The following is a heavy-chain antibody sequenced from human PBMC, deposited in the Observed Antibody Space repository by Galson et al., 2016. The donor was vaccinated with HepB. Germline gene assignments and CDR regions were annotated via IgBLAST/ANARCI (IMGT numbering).Heavy chain of an antibody. CDR3: ARQDRAGLVNF. J-gene: IGHJ3*01. CDR1: GGSISSSSYF. D-gene: IGHD6-19*01. V-gene: IGHV4-39*01. CDR2: IYYSGTT. Sequence: SETLSLTCTVSGGSISSSSYFWAWIRQPPGKGLEWIGSIYYSGTTHYNPSLQSRVSISVDTSKNQFSLRLTSVSAADTAMYSCARQDRAGLVNFWGQGTMGTVSS.